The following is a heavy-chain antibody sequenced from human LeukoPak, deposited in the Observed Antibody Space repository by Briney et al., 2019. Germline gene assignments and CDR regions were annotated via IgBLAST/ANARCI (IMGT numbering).Heavy chain of an antibody. Sequence: GGSLRLSCAASGFTVSSNYMNWVRQAPGKGLEWVSVIYSGGSTYYADSVKGRFTISRDNSKNTLYLQMNSLRAEDTAVYYCAAYSSSSRDYYYYYYMDVWGKGTTVTVSS. D-gene: IGHD6-6*01. CDR1: GFTVSSNY. CDR3: AAYSSSSRDYYYYYYMDV. J-gene: IGHJ6*03. V-gene: IGHV3-53*01. CDR2: IYSGGST.